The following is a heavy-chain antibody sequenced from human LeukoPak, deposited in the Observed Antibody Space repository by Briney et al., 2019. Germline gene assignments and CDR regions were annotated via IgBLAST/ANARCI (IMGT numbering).Heavy chain of an antibody. V-gene: IGHV4-4*02. D-gene: IGHD4-23*01. CDR2: IYHNGRT. CDR1: GDSVSSSHW. J-gene: IGHJ4*02. Sequence: SEALSLTCVVSGDSVSSSHWWSWVRQPPGKGLEWIGEIYHNGRTNYNPSLKSRVTISVDKSNNHFSLKLSSVTAADTAVYYCATEPDYGGNFGYFDYWGQGTLVTVSS. CDR3: ATEPDYGGNFGYFDY.